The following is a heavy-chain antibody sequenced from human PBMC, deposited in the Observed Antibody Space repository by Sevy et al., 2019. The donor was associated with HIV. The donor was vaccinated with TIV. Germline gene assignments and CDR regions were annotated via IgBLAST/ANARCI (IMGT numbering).Heavy chain of an antibody. Sequence: GGSLRLSCKASGFIFSNYEMNWVRQAPGKGLEWVSYISPSGHAIYYADSVKGRFTVSRDNAKNSLYLQMNSLRGDDTALYYCARDIDSSGYSYAFDLWGQGTMVTVPS. CDR1: GFIFSNYE. J-gene: IGHJ3*01. CDR2: ISPSGHAI. D-gene: IGHD3-22*01. CDR3: ARDIDSSGYSYAFDL. V-gene: IGHV3-48*03.